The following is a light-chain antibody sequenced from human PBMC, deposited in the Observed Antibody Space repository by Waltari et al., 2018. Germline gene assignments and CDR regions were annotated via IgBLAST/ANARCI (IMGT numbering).Light chain of an antibody. V-gene: IGKV4-1*01. Sequence: DIVMTQSPDSLAVSLGERATIHCKSSQTVLDSAKNKNYLTWYQNKPGQPPKLLISWASIRESGVPDRVTGSGSGTDFTLTISSLQAEDVAVYYCQQHYTTPWTFGQGTKVEIK. CDR3: QQHYTTPWT. J-gene: IGKJ1*01. CDR2: WAS. CDR1: QTVLDSAKNKNY.